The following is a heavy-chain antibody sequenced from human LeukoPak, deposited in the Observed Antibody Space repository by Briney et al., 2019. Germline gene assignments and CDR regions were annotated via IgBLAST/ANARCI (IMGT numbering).Heavy chain of an antibody. CDR1: GFTFSSYA. J-gene: IGHJ6*02. CDR2: ISYDGSNK. V-gene: IGHV3-30-3*01. Sequence: GGSLRLSCAASGFTFSSYAMHWVRQAPGKGLEWVAVISYDGSNKYYADSVKGRFTISRDNSKNTLYLQMNSLRAEDTAVYYCARDVHRSPNTGGYSGYDPSYYYYYGMDVWGQGTTVTVSS. D-gene: IGHD5-12*01. CDR3: ARDVHRSPNTGGYSGYDPSYYYYYGMDV.